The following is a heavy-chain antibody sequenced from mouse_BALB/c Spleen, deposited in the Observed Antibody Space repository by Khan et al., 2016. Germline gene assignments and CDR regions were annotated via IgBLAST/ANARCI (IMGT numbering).Heavy chain of an antibody. CDR2: IKPDSSTL. J-gene: IGHJ3*01. Sequence: EVKLLESGGGLVQPGGSLKLSCAASGFDFSRYWMSWVRQAPGKGLEWIGEIKPDSSTLNYTPSLKDKFIISRDNAKNTLYLQMSKVRSEDTARCYCARLLYWGLFACRGRGTLVTVSA. D-gene: IGHD2-1*01. CDR3: ARLLYWGLFAC. V-gene: IGHV4-1*02. CDR1: GFDFSRYW.